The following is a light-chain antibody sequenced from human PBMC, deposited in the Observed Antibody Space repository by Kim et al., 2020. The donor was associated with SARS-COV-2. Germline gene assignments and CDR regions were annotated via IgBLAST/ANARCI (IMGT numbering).Light chain of an antibody. CDR1: QSISSF. Sequence: SPGERATLSCRARQSISSFLAWYQQKPGQAPRLLIYGASNRATGIPARFSGSGSGTDFTLTISSLEPEDFAVYYCQQRSNWPPLTFGGGTKVDIK. CDR3: QQRSNWPPLT. J-gene: IGKJ4*01. CDR2: GAS. V-gene: IGKV3-11*01.